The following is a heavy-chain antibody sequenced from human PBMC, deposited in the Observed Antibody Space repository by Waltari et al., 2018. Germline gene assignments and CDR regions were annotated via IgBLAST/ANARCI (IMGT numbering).Heavy chain of an antibody. Sequence: EVQLVESGGGLVKPGGSLRLSCAGSGFTFSSYWMSWARKAAGKGVEWGGNIHQYGGVKQYVDSVKGRFTISRDNARNLVYLQMNRLRGEDTAVYYCTMGDDFDMWGQGTMVTVSS. J-gene: IGHJ3*02. D-gene: IGHD2-21*02. CDR1: GFTFSSYW. CDR3: TMGDDFDM. V-gene: IGHV3-7*01. CDR2: IHQYGGVK.